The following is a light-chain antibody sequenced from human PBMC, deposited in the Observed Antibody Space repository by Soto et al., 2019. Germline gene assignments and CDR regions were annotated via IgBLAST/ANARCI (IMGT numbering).Light chain of an antibody. V-gene: IGLV1-44*01. J-gene: IGLJ1*01. CDR1: SSNIGSNT. CDR2: SNN. Sequence: QSVLTQPPPASGTPGQRATISCSGSSSNIGSNTVNWYQQLPGTAPKLLIYSNNQRPSGVPDRFSGSKSGTSASLAISGLQSEDEADYYCAAWDDSLNGFYVFGTGTKVTVL. CDR3: AAWDDSLNGFYV.